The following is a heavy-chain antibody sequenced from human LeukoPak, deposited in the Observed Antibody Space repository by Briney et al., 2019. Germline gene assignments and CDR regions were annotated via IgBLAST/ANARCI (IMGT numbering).Heavy chain of an antibody. CDR1: GGSISSSSYY. CDR2: FYYSGTP. J-gene: IGHJ3*02. V-gene: IGHV4-39*01. CDR3: ARLSTATPHAFDI. Sequence: SLTCTVSGGSISSSSYYWGWIRQPPGKGLEWIGSFYYSGTPYYNPSLKRRVTISVDTSKNQFSLKLSSVTAADTAVYYCARLSTATPHAFDIWGQGTMVTVSS. D-gene: IGHD4-17*01.